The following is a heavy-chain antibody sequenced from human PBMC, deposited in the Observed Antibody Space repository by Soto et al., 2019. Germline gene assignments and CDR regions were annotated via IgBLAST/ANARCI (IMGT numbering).Heavy chain of an antibody. CDR2: ISGRGGST. CDR3: AKCPRGYDYWFDL. CDR1: GFTFSSYA. V-gene: IGHV3-23*01. Sequence: GGSMRLSCAASGFTFSSYAMSWVRQAPREGLEWVSAISGRGGSTYYADSMKGRFTISRDNSKNTLYRQMNRLRTEDSSVSYCAKCPRGYDYWFDLWGQGTRVTVSS. D-gene: IGHD5-12*01. J-gene: IGHJ5*02.